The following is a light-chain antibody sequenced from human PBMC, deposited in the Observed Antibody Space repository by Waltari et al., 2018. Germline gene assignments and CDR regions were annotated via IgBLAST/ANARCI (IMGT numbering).Light chain of an antibody. CDR2: EVS. J-gene: IGLJ2*01. Sequence: QSALTQPASVSGSPGQSITISCTGTSSDVGGYNYVSWYQHHPGKAPKLMIYEVSNRPSGVPNRFSGSKSGNTASLTISGLQAEDEADYYCSSYTSSSTPPVVFGGGTKLTVL. V-gene: IGLV2-14*01. CDR3: SSYTSSSTPPVV. CDR1: SSDVGGYNY.